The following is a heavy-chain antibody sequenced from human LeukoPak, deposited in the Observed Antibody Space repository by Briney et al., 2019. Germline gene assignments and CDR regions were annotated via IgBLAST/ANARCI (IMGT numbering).Heavy chain of an antibody. CDR3: ARGLPNYYGMDV. Sequence: GGSLRLSCAASGFTFKLYWMHWVRQVPGKRPVWVSRINDDGSDTIYADSVRGRFTISRDDAKNTVYLQMNSLRTEDTAVYYCARGLPNYYGMDVWGQGTTVSVSS. J-gene: IGHJ6*02. CDR1: GFTFKLYW. V-gene: IGHV3-74*01. CDR2: INDDGSDT.